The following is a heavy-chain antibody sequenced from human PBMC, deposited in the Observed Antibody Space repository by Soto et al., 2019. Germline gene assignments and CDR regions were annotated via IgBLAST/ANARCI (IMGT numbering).Heavy chain of an antibody. D-gene: IGHD4-17*01. CDR2: ISYDGSNK. CDR3: AKAKSPLDSGDASIDS. CDR1: GFTFRSYG. J-gene: IGHJ4*02. Sequence: PGGSLRLSCAASGFTFRSYGMHWVRQAPGKGLEWVTIISYDGSNKYDADSVKGRFIISRDNSKNTPYLQNNILKAEAAAEYYGAKAKSPLDSGDASIDSWGQGTLVTVSS. V-gene: IGHV3-30*18.